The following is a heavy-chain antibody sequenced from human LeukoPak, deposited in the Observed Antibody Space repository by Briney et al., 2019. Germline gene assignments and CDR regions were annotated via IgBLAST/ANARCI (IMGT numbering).Heavy chain of an antibody. CDR1: GFTFSSYS. D-gene: IGHD2-15*01. J-gene: IGHJ4*02. CDR3: ARAGVAAREFDY. V-gene: IGHV3-21*01. CDR2: ISSSSSYI. Sequence: GGSLRLSCAASGFTFSSYSMNWVCQAPGKGLEWVSSISSSSSYIYYADSVKGRFTISRDNAKNSLYLQMNSLRAEDTAVYYCARAGVAAREFDYWGQGTLVTVSS.